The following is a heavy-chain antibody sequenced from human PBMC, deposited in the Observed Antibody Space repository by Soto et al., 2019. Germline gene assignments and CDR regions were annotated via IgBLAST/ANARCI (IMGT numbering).Heavy chain of an antibody. D-gene: IGHD1-26*01. V-gene: IGHV3-30*03. CDR1: GFNFSAYG. CDR2: LSFDASKK. J-gene: IGHJ4*02. Sequence: QVQLVESGGGVVQPGRSLRLSCAASGFNFSAYGMHWVRQAPGTGLELVALLSFDASKKYYADSVKGRFTISRDTSRNTLYLKMNSFRVEDTAVYYCGVGAADWGKGPRVTVSS. CDR3: GVGAAD.